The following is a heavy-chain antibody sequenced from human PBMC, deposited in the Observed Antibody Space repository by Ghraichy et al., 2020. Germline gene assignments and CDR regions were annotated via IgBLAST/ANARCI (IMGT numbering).Heavy chain of an antibody. CDR1: GYTFTTHG. Sequence: ASVKVSCTASGYTFTTHGISWVRQAPGQGLEWLGWISTYNGDTKYAQKFQGRVTMTTDTSTSTAHMELRSLRSDDTAVYYCARWCNGASCYPLVLVGMDVWGQGTTVTVSS. J-gene: IGHJ6*02. CDR2: ISTYNGDT. D-gene: IGHD2-15*01. V-gene: IGHV1-18*01. CDR3: ARWCNGASCYPLVLVGMDV.